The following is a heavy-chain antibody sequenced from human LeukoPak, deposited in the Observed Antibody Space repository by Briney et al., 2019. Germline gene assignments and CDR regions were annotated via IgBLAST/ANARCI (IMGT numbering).Heavy chain of an antibody. J-gene: IGHJ4*02. CDR1: GFTVSTYS. Sequence: GGSLRLSCAASGFTVSTYSMNWVRQAPGKGLEWVSLIYSDGSPNYADSVKGRFTISRDNSKNTLYLQMNSLRAEDTAVYYCARDLGYCSGSTCYVGYFDYWGQGTQVTVSS. CDR3: ARDLGYCSGSTCYVGYFDY. D-gene: IGHD2-15*01. CDR2: IYSDGSP. V-gene: IGHV3-66*01.